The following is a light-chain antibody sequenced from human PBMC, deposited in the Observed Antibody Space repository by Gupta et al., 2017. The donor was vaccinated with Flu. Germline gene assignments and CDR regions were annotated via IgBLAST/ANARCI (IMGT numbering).Light chain of an antibody. CDR2: KAS. J-gene: IGKJ1*01. Sequence: LRVYKASTVESGVPSRFSGSGSGTXFTLTIXRQQPDDFATYYCQQKYSCPWALGXGTKVEIK. CDR3: QQKYSCPWA. V-gene: IGKV1-5*03.